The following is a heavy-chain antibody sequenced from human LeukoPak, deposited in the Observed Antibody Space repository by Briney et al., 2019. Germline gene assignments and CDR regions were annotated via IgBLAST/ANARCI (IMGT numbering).Heavy chain of an antibody. CDR3: QKTAYEMDV. V-gene: IGHV3-30*03. CDR2: VSYDGSNK. Sequence: GGTLRISCVASGVTSSNVGMHWDRQAPGKVPKGVAVVSYDGSNKFYADSVKGRFTISRDNSKNTLYLQMNSLRAEDTAFFFRQKTAYEMDVWGQGTTVTVSS. CDR1: GVTSSNVG. J-gene: IGHJ6*02. D-gene: IGHD2-21*01.